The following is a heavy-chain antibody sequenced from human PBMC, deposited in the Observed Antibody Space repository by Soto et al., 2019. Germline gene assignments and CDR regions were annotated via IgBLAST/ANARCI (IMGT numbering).Heavy chain of an antibody. CDR3: ASRGGHDYYYYYMDV. CDR2: IYYSGST. V-gene: IGHV4-59*01. CDR1: GGSISSYY. Sequence: PSETLSLTCTVSGGSISSYYWSWIRQPPGKGLEWIGYIYYSGSTNYNPSLKSRVTISVDTSKNQFSLKLSSVTAADTAVYYCASRGGHDYYYYYMDVWGKGTTVTVSS. D-gene: IGHD5-12*01. J-gene: IGHJ6*03.